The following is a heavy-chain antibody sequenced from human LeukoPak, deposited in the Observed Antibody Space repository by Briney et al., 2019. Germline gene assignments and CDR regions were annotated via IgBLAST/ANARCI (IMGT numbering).Heavy chain of an antibody. J-gene: IGHJ3*02. CDR2: ISSSSSYI. V-gene: IGHV3-21*01. CDR3: ARGRIAAAGPPDAFDI. Sequence: PGGSLRLSCAASGFTFSSYSMNWVRQAPGKGLEWVSSISSSSSYIYCADSVKGRFTISRDNAKNSLYLQMNSLRAEDTAVYYCARGRIAAAGPPDAFDIWGQGTMVTVSS. CDR1: GFTFSSYS. D-gene: IGHD6-13*01.